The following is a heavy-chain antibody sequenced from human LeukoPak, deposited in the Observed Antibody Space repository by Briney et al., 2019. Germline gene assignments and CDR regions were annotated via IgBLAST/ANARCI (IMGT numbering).Heavy chain of an antibody. CDR1: GFTFSSYA. V-gene: IGHV3-23*01. CDR3: AKHGPPIYSYGPSFYYFDY. D-gene: IGHD5-18*01. J-gene: IGHJ4*02. Sequence: GGSLRLSCAASGFTFSSYAMSLVRQAPGKGLEWVSAISGSGGSTYYADSVKGRFTISRDNSKNTLYLQMNSLRAEDTAVYYCAKHGPPIYSYGPSFYYFDYWGQGTLVTVSS. CDR2: ISGSGGST.